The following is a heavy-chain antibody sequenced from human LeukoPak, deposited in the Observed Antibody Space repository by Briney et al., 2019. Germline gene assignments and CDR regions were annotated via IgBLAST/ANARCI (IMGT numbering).Heavy chain of an antibody. CDR2: IRYDGSNK. CDR1: GFTFSSYG. V-gene: IGHV3-30*02. D-gene: IGHD3-16*01. Sequence: GGSLRLSCAASGFTFSSYGMHWVRQAPGKGLEWVAFIRYDGSNKYYADSVKGRFTISRDNSKNTLYLQINSLRAEDTAVYYCAKWGVSVAISWYFDLWGRGTLVTVSS. J-gene: IGHJ2*01. CDR3: AKWGVSVAISWYFDL.